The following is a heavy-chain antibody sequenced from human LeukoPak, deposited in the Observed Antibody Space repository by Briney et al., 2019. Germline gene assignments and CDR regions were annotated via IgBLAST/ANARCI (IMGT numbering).Heavy chain of an antibody. CDR3: AKHCSGGSCFFDY. Sequence: GGSLRLSCAASGFTSSSYAMSWVRQAPGKGREGGSAISGSGGSTYYADSVKGRFTISRDNSKNTLYLQMNSLRAEDTAVYYCAKHCSGGSCFFDYWGQGTLVTVSS. CDR2: ISGSGGST. J-gene: IGHJ4*02. D-gene: IGHD2-15*01. CDR1: GFTSSSYA. V-gene: IGHV3-23*01.